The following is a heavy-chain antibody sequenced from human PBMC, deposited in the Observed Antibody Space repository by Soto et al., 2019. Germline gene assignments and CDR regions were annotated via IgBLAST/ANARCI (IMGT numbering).Heavy chain of an antibody. D-gene: IGHD3-16*02. Sequence: ASVKVSCKASGYTFTSYDINWVRQATGQGLEWMGWMNPNSGNTGYAQKFQGRVTMTRNTSISTAYMELSSLRSEDTAVYYCARVPTTFEGVIAKDWGQGTLVTVSS. V-gene: IGHV1-8*01. CDR1: GYTFTSYD. CDR2: MNPNSGNT. J-gene: IGHJ4*02. CDR3: ARVPTTFEGVIAKD.